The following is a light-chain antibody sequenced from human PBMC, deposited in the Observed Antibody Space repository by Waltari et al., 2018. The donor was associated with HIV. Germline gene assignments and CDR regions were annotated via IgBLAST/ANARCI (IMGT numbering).Light chain of an antibody. V-gene: IGKV1-33*01. CDR2: DSS. CDR3: QQCDSLPRT. Sequence: DIQMTPSPSSLSASVGDRVTITCQASQDTRNYLNWFQQKPGEAPKLLIYDSSNLGPGVPSRFSGSGSGRDFTFTITSLQPEDIATYFCQQCDSLPRTFGQGTRLDIK. J-gene: IGKJ5*01. CDR1: QDTRNY.